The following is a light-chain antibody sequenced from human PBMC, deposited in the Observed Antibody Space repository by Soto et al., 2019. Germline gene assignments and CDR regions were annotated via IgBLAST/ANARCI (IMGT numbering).Light chain of an antibody. V-gene: IGKV2-30*02. Sequence: DVVMTQSPLSLPVTPGQPASISCRSNQSLVHSDGIAYLSWFQQRPGRAPRRLIYRVSTRASGVPARFSGSGSGTDFALKISRVEAEDVGVYYCMQGTHWPITFGQGTRLEI. CDR3: MQGTHWPIT. CDR1: QSLVHSDGIAY. J-gene: IGKJ5*01. CDR2: RVS.